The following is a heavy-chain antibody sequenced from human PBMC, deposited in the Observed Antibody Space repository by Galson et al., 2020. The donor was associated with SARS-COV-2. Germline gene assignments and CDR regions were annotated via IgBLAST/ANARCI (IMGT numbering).Heavy chain of an antibody. V-gene: IGHV3-21*01. Sequence: GGSLRLSCAASGFTFSSYSMNWVRQAPGKGLEWVSSISSSSSYIYYADSVKGRFTISRDNAKNSLYLQMNSLRAEDTAVYYCARKIVVITSDAFDIWGQGTMVTVSS. J-gene: IGHJ3*02. CDR1: GFTFSSYS. CDR2: ISSSSSYI. D-gene: IGHD3-22*01. CDR3: ARKIVVITSDAFDI.